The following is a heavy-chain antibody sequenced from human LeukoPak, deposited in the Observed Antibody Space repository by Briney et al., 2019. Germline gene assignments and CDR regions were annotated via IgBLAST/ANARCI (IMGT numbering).Heavy chain of an antibody. V-gene: IGHV4-34*01. Sequence: SETLSLTCAVYGGSFSGYYWSWIRQPPGKGLEWIGEINHSGSTNYNPSLKGRVTISVDTSKNQFSLKLSSVTAADTAVYYCARQSSSSWYYFDYWGQGTLVTVSS. J-gene: IGHJ4*02. CDR2: INHSGST. CDR3: ARQSSSSWYYFDY. CDR1: GGSFSGYY. D-gene: IGHD6-13*01.